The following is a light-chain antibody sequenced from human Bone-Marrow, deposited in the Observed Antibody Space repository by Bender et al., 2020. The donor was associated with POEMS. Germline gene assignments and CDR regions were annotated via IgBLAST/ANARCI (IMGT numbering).Light chain of an antibody. CDR3: QTWDTGLYV. V-gene: IGLV4-69*01. CDR1: GEHSNYA. Sequence: QLTLTQSPYASASLGASVTVTCTLSGEHSNYAIAWHQQRPDKGPHYLMMHPSTGDVSKAAGVPDRFSASRSGAERYLTISDLQSEDEADYYCQTWDTGLYVFGPGTKVTVL. CDR2: HPSTGDV. J-gene: IGLJ1*01.